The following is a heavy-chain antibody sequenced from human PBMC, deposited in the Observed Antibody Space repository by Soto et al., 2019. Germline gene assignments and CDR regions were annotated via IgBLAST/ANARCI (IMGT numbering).Heavy chain of an antibody. Sequence: PGGSLRLSCAASGFTFSNYWMHWVRQAPGKGLVWVSRISPDGSRTNYADSVKGRFTISRDNAKNTVYLEMNSLRTDDTAVYYCSKGLIAVAGDDYWGQGTLVTVSS. CDR2: ISPDGSRT. D-gene: IGHD6-19*01. V-gene: IGHV3-74*01. CDR1: GFTFSNYW. CDR3: SKGLIAVAGDDY. J-gene: IGHJ4*02.